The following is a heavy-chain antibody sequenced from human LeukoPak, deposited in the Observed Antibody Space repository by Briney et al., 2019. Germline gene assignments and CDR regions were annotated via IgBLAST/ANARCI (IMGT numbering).Heavy chain of an antibody. CDR2: INPNNGGI. Sequence: ASVTVSCKASGYTFNDYYLHWVRQAPGQGLEWMGWINPNNGGIKYAQKFQGRVTMTRDTSISTAYMELSSLKSDDTAVYYCATDCGGDCYSRYWGQGTLVTVSS. V-gene: IGHV1-2*02. J-gene: IGHJ4*02. CDR1: GYTFNDYY. CDR3: ATDCGGDCYSRY. D-gene: IGHD2-21*02.